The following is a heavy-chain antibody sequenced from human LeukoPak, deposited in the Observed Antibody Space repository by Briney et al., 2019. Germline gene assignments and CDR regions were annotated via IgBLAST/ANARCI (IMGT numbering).Heavy chain of an antibody. CDR1: GFTFSSYW. CDR2: EKQDGSEK. J-gene: IGHJ3*02. Sequence: GGSLRLSCAASGFTFSSYWMSWVRQAPGKGLEWVANEKQDGSEKYYVDSVKGRFTISRDNAKNSLYLQMSSLRAEDTAVYYCARTGTGTAPDAFDIWGQGTMVTVSS. V-gene: IGHV3-7*01. CDR3: ARTGTGTAPDAFDI. D-gene: IGHD1-7*01.